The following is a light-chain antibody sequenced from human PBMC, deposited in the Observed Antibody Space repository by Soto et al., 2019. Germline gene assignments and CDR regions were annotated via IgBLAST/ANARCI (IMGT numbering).Light chain of an antibody. CDR1: QVIGSW. Sequence: DIQMTQTPSSVSASVGDTVTVSCLASQVIGSWLAWYQQKPGRAPKLLIYKASTLQTGVPSRFSGSGSGTDFNLTITDLQPEDFATYYCNQASSFPVAFGGGTKVDIK. J-gene: IGKJ4*02. CDR2: KAS. CDR3: NQASSFPVA. V-gene: IGKV1-12*01.